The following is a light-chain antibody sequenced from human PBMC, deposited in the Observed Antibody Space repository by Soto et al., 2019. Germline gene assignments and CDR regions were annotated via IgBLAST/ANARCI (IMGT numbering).Light chain of an antibody. CDR1: QSISSW. Sequence: DILMTQSPSTLSASVGDRVTITCRASQSISSWLAWYQQKPGKAPKLLIYDASSLESGVPSRFSGSGSGTEFTLTISSLQPDDFATYYCQQYNSYQTFGQGTKVEIK. J-gene: IGKJ1*01. V-gene: IGKV1-5*01. CDR3: QQYNSYQT. CDR2: DAS.